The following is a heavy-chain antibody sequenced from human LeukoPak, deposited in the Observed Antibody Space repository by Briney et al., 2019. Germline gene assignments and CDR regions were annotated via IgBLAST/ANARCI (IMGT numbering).Heavy chain of an antibody. CDR3: ARDPLSSGWSRGYFDY. V-gene: IGHV6-1*01. D-gene: IGHD6-19*01. CDR2: TYYRSKWYN. J-gene: IGHJ4*02. CDR1: GDSVSSNSAA. Sequence: SQTLSLTCAISGDSVSSNSAAWNWIRQSPSRGLEWLGRTYYRSKWYNDYAVSVKSRITINPDTSKNQFSLQLNSVTPEDTAVYYCARDPLSSGWSRGYFDYWGQGTLVTVSS.